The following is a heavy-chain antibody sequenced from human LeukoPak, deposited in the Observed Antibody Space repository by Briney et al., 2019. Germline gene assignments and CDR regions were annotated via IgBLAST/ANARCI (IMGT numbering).Heavy chain of an antibody. D-gene: IGHD6-13*01. V-gene: IGHV3-49*04. CDR3: TRDQTRSSSWDLETSPFDY. CDR1: GFTFGDYA. J-gene: IGHJ4*02. CDR2: IRSIAYGGTT. Sequence: GGSLRLSCTASGFTFGDYALSWVRQAPGKGLEWVGFIRSIAYGGTTEYAASVKGRFTISRDDSKSIVYLQMNSLKTEDTAVYYCTRDQTRSSSWDLETSPFDYWGQGTLVTVSS.